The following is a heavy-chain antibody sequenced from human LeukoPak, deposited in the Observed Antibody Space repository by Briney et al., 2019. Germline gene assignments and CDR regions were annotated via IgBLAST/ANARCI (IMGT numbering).Heavy chain of an antibody. J-gene: IGHJ4*02. CDR1: GGTFSSYA. D-gene: IGHD5-12*01. V-gene: IGHV7-4-1*02. CDR2: INTYTGTP. Sequence: ASVKVSCKASGGTFSSYAISWVRQAPGQGLEWMGWINTYTGTPTYAQGFTGRFVFSLDSSVSTAYLQISSLKAEDIAVYYCVRQYSGYESLYFDSWGQGTLVTVSP. CDR3: VRQYSGYESLYFDS.